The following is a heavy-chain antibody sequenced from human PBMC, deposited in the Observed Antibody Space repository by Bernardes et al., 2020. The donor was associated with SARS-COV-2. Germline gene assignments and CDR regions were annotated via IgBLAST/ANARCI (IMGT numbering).Heavy chain of an antibody. J-gene: IGHJ6*02. CDR2: VNGKADGGAT. Sequence: GGSLRLSCVVSASNIKNAWMSWVRQAPGKGLEWVGRVNGKADGGATDYAAPVKGRFTISRDESTNILFLHMNSLQSEDTALYYCTRNTHFYDSSGYNFYYGMDVWGQGTTVTVSS. D-gene: IGHD3-22*01. V-gene: IGHV3-15*01. CDR1: ASNIKNAW. CDR3: TRNTHFYDSSGYNFYYGMDV.